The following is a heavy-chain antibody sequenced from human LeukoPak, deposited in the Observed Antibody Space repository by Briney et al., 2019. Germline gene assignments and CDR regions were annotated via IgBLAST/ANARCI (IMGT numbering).Heavy chain of an antibody. V-gene: IGHV4-59*01. Sequence: SETLSLTCTVSGGSISSYYWSWIRQPPGKGLEWIGYIYYSGSTNYNPSLKSRVTISVDTSKNQFSLKLSSVTAADTAVYYCASSRDGYNSLDYWGQGTMVTVSS. D-gene: IGHD5-24*01. CDR3: ASSRDGYNSLDY. CDR2: IYYSGST. J-gene: IGHJ4*02. CDR1: GGSISSYY.